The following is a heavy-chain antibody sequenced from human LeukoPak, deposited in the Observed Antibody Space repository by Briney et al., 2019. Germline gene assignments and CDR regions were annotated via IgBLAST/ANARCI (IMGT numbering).Heavy chain of an antibody. J-gene: IGHJ4*02. Sequence: KPSETLSLTCTVSGGSISGYYWSWIRQPPGKGLDWIGYIYTSGSTNYNPSLESRVTMSVDTSKNQFSLKLFSVTAADTAVYYCARYGDGGYYFDYWGQGTLVTVSS. CDR1: GGSISGYY. CDR3: ARYGDGGYYFDY. CDR2: IYTSGST. V-gene: IGHV4-4*09. D-gene: IGHD5-24*01.